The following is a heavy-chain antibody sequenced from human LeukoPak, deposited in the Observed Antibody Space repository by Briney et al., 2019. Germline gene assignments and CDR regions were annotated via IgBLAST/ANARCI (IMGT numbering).Heavy chain of an antibody. CDR1: GYTFTSYV. J-gene: IGHJ4*02. Sequence: ASVKVSCKASGYTFTSYVISWVRQAPGQGLEWMGWISAYNGNTNHAQKLQGRVTMTTDTSTSTAYMELRSLRSDDTAVYYCARVGLFDILTGYEDYWGQGTLVTVSS. D-gene: IGHD3-9*01. V-gene: IGHV1-18*01. CDR2: ISAYNGNT. CDR3: ARVGLFDILTGYEDY.